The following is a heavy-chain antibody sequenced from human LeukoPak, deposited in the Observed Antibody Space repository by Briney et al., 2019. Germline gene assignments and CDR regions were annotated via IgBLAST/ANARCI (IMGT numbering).Heavy chain of an antibody. Sequence: GGSLRLSCAASGFTFSSYAMNWVRQAPGKGLEWVSYISSGGSSIYYADSVKGRFTISRDNAKNSLYLQMNSLRAEDTAVYYCVRGNAGTLFYWGQGTLVTVSP. J-gene: IGHJ4*02. V-gene: IGHV3-48*03. CDR3: VRGNAGTLFY. CDR1: GFTFSSYA. D-gene: IGHD6-13*01. CDR2: ISSGGSSI.